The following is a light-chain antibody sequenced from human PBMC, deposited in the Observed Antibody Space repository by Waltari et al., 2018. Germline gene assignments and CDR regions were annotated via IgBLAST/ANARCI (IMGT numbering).Light chain of an antibody. Sequence: QSVLTQSPSASGTPGQGVTISCSGSSSTIGDHVVNWYHQPPGKAPTPPIYRNVRRPSGVPDRFSASKSGTSASLAISGLQSEDEADYYCAAWNDRMNGHWVFGGGTKVTVL. CDR2: RNV. J-gene: IGLJ3*02. CDR3: AAWNDRMNGHWV. V-gene: IGLV1-44*01. CDR1: SSTIGDHV.